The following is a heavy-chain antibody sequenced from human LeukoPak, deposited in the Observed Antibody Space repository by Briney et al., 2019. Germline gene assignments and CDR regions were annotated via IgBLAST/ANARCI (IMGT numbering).Heavy chain of an antibody. D-gene: IGHD1-26*01. CDR3: AKSRMGVVGANLDY. CDR2: ISGSGGST. CDR1: GSTFSSYA. V-gene: IGHV3-23*01. J-gene: IGHJ4*02. Sequence: GSLRLSCAASGSTFSSYAMSWVRQAPGKGLEWVSAISGSGGSTYYADSVKGRFTISRDNSKNTLYLLMNSLRAEDTAIYYCAKSRMGVVGANLDYWGQGTLATVSS.